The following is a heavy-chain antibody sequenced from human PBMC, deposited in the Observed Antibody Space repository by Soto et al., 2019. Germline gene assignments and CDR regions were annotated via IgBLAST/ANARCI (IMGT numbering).Heavy chain of an antibody. V-gene: IGHV5-51*01. CDR2: IYPGDSDT. J-gene: IGHJ3*02. CDR1: GDSFSTYW. Sequence: PGESLKISCTVYGDSFSTYWIGWVRQMPGKGLEWMGVIYPGDSDTRYSPSFEGPVSNSADKSTSTAYLQEDSLKALDTAIYYCAGHLTEINYGDKGPNDAFDIWGQGTMVTVSS. D-gene: IGHD2-21*01. CDR3: AGHLTEINYGDKGPNDAFDI.